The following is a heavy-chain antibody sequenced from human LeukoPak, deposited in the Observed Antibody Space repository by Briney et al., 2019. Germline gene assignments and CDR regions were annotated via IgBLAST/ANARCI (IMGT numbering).Heavy chain of an antibody. Sequence: GGSLRLSCAASGFTVSGNYMSWVRHAPGKGLEGVSVIYSAGSTYYADSVKGRFTISRDNSKNTLYLQMNSLRAEDTAVYYCARHPPFGNWFDPWGQGTLVTVSS. J-gene: IGHJ5*02. CDR2: IYSAGST. V-gene: IGHV3-53*01. CDR1: GFTVSGNY. D-gene: IGHD3-16*01. CDR3: ARHPPFGNWFDP.